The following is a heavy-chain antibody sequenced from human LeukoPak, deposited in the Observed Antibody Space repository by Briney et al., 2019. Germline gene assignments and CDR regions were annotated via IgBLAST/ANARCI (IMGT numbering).Heavy chain of an antibody. CDR2: INHSGST. CDR1: GGSFSGYY. CDR3: ARQKDYDILTGYYTYYYYYMDV. V-gene: IGHV4-34*01. J-gene: IGHJ6*03. Sequence: SETLSLTCAVYGGSFSGYYWSWIRQPPGKGLEWIGEINHSGSTNYNPSLKSRVTISVDTSKNQFSLKLSSVTAADTAVYYCARQKDYDILTGYYTYYYYYMDVWGKGTTVTISS. D-gene: IGHD3-9*01.